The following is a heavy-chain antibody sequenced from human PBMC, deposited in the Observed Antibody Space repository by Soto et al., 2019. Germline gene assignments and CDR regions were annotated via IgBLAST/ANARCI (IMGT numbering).Heavy chain of an antibody. V-gene: IGHV1-3*01. CDR2: INAGNGNT. Sequence: QVQLVQSGAEVKKPGASVKVSCKASGYSFISHAMHWVRQAPGQRLEWMGWINAGNGNTKYSQKFQGRVSITRDTSAITAYMKLSSLRLEDTAVYYCARDIGSGWYGMGDHWGQGTLVTVSS. CDR1: GYSFISHA. CDR3: ARDIGSGWYGMGDH. D-gene: IGHD6-19*01. J-gene: IGHJ4*02.